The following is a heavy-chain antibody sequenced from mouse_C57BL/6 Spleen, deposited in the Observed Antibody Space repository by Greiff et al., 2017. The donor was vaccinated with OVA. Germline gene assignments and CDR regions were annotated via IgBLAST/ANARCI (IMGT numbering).Heavy chain of an antibody. J-gene: IGHJ4*01. CDR2: IYPGDGDT. CDR3: ARSTTVVDYAMDY. CDR1: GYAFSSSW. D-gene: IGHD1-1*01. Sequence: VQLQQSGPELVKPGASVKISCKASGYAFSSSWMNWVKQRPGKGLEWIGRIYPGDGDTNYNGKFKGKATLTADKSSSTAYMQLSSLTSEDSAVYFCARSTTVVDYAMDYWGQGTSVTVSS. V-gene: IGHV1-82*01.